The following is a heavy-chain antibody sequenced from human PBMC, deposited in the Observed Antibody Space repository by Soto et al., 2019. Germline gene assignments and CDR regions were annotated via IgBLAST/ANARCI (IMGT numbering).Heavy chain of an antibody. V-gene: IGHV1-8*02. CDR3: ARTLYGDNVDY. J-gene: IGHJ4*02. D-gene: IGHD4-17*01. Sequence: ASVKVSCKASGYTFTSYAIHWVRQAPGQRLEWMGWMNTNSGNTGYSQKFQGRVTMTRNTSISTAYMELSSLRSEDTAVYYCARTLYGDNVDYWGQGTLVTVSS. CDR2: MNTNSGNT. CDR1: GYTFTSYA.